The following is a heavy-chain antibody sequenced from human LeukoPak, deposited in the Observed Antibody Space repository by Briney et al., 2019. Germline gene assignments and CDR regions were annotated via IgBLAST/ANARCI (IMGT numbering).Heavy chain of an antibody. V-gene: IGHV1-18*01. J-gene: IGHJ5*02. CDR2: ISAYNGNT. Sequence: ASVKVSCKASGYTFTSYGISWVRQAPGQGLEWMGWISAYNGNTNYAQKLQGRVTMTTDTSTSTAYMELRSLRSDDTAVYYCARETDIVVVPALFDPWGQGTLVTVSS. CDR3: ARETDIVVVPALFDP. D-gene: IGHD2-2*01. CDR1: GYTFTSYG.